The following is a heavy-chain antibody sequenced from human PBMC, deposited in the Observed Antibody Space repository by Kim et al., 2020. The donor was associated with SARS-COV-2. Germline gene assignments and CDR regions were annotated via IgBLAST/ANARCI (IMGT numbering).Heavy chain of an antibody. Sequence: GGSLRLSCAASGFSFSPYWMHWVRQGPGQGLMWVSRTNGDGSTTNYADSVMGRFTISRDNAENTLFLQMSSLTAEDTAIYYCARDLIGAADHWGQGAMVTVSS. CDR2: TNGDGSTT. V-gene: IGHV3-74*01. D-gene: IGHD2-15*01. CDR1: GFSFSPYW. J-gene: IGHJ4*02. CDR3: ARDLIGAADH.